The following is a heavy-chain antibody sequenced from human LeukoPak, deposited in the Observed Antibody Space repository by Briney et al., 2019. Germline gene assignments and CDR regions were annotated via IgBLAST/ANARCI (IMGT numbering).Heavy chain of an antibody. CDR3: ARDLVPTQTGVVLAAMIFGRGINWFDP. CDR2: IIPILGIA. V-gene: IGHV1-69*04. Sequence: SVKVSYKASGGTFSSCAISWVRQAPGQGLEWMGRIIPILGIANYAQKFQGRVTITADKSTSTAYMELSSLRSEDTAVYYCARDLVPTQTGVVLAAMIFGRGINWFDPWGQGTLVTVSS. CDR1: GGTFSSCA. J-gene: IGHJ5*02. D-gene: IGHD2-2*01.